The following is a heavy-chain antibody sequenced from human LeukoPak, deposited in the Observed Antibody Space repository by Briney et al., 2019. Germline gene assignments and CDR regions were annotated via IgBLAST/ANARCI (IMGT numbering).Heavy chain of an antibody. Sequence: GGSLRLSCAASGFTFSSYGMHWVRQAPGKGLEWVAVIWYDGSNKYYADCVKGRFTISRDNSKNTLYLQMNSLRAEDTAVYYCARDPSYGGGNYFDYWGQGTLVTVSS. CDR2: IWYDGSNK. J-gene: IGHJ4*02. V-gene: IGHV3-33*01. CDR1: GFTFSSYG. CDR3: ARDPSYGGGNYFDY. D-gene: IGHD2-21*01.